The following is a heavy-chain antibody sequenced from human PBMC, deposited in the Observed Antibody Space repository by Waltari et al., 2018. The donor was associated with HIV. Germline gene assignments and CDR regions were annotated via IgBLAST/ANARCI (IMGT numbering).Heavy chain of an antibody. J-gene: IGHJ1*01. CDR2: IYDSGDT. CDR1: GVSISSGDYY. V-gene: IGHV4-30-4*01. CDR3: ASTTLYGDLRPLHSDN. D-gene: IGHD4-17*01. Sequence: QVRLQESGPGLVKPSQTLSLSCTVSGVSISSGDYYWSWIRQTPGKGLEWIGHIYDSGDTNYSPSLKSRLTISLDISKNQFSLKLTSVTAADTAVYYCASTTLYGDLRPLHSDNWGQDTLVTVSS.